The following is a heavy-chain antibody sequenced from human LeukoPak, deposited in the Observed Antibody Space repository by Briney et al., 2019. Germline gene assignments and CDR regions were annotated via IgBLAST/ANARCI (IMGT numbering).Heavy chain of an antibody. D-gene: IGHD5-12*01. Sequence: RGESLKISCKDSGYSFTRYWIGWVRQMPGKGLEWMGIIYAGDSDTRYSPSFQGQVTISADRSISTAYLRWSSLKASDTAMYYCARPYSGYDSHFDYWGQGTLVTVSS. CDR1: GYSFTRYW. V-gene: IGHV5-51*01. J-gene: IGHJ4*02. CDR3: ARPYSGYDSHFDY. CDR2: IYAGDSDT.